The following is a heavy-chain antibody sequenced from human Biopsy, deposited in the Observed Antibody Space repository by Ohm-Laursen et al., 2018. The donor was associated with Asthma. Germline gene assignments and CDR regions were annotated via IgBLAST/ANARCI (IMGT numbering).Heavy chain of an antibody. V-gene: IGHV4-39*07. D-gene: IGHD3-22*01. CDR3: ARDLSFYDSSGYYRRWFDP. CDR2: ISYTGSA. J-gene: IGHJ5*02. CDR1: SFNSYG. Sequence: SFNSYGMHWIRQPPGKGLEWMGSISYTGSAYHNPSLKSRVTISVDTSKNQFSLKLSSVTAADTAVYYCARDLSFYDSSGYYRRWFDPWGQGTLVTVSS.